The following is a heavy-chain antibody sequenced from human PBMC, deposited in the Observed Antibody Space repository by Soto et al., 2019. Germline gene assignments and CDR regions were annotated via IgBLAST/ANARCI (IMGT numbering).Heavy chain of an antibody. CDR2: IYYSGST. CDR3: ARGYYDSGGYSYYYHYYGMDV. V-gene: IGHV4-61*01. CDR1: GGSVSSGSYY. J-gene: IGHJ6*02. D-gene: IGHD3-22*01. Sequence: SETLSLTCTVSGGSVSSGSYYWSWIRQPPGKGLEWIGYIYYSGSTNYNPSLKSRVTISVDTSKNQFSLKLSSVTAADTAVYYCARGYYDSGGYSYYYHYYGMDVWGQGTTVTVSS.